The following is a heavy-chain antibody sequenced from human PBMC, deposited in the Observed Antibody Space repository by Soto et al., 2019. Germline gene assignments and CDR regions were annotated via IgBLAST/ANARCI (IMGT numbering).Heavy chain of an antibody. CDR1: GYTFTSYG. CDR3: ASGYCSSTSCRPYPYYYYGMDV. CDR2: IRAYNGNT. D-gene: IGHD2-2*01. Sequence: ASVKVSCKASGYTFTSYGISWVRQAPGQGLEWMGWIRAYNGNTNYAQKLQGRVTMTTDTSTSTAYMELRSLRSDDTAVYYCASGYCSSTSCRPYPYYYYGMDVWGQGTTVTVSS. V-gene: IGHV1-18*01. J-gene: IGHJ6*02.